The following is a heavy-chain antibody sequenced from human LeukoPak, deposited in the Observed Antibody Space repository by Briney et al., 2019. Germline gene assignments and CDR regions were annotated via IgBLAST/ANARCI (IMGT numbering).Heavy chain of an antibody. V-gene: IGHV1-8*03. CDR1: GYTFTSYD. J-gene: IGHJ4*02. Sequence: ASVKVSCKVSGYTFTSYDINWVRQATGQGLEWMGWMNPNSGNTGYAQKFQGRVTITRNTSISTAYMELSSLRSEDTAVYYCARGLDTATRADLDYWGQGTLVTVSS. CDR2: MNPNSGNT. CDR3: ARGLDTATRADLDY. D-gene: IGHD5-18*01.